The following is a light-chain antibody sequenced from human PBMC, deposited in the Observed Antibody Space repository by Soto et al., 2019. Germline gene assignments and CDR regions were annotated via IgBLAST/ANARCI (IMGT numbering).Light chain of an antibody. CDR2: GAS. Sequence: EIVLTQSPATLSLSPGERATLSCRASQSGTSNYLAWYQQKPGQAPRLLMYGASSRATGIPARFSGSGSGTDFTLTISRVEPEDFGVYYCQHYGSSHYTFGQGTKMEIK. CDR3: QHYGSSHYT. CDR1: QSGTSNY. J-gene: IGKJ2*01. V-gene: IGKV3-20*01.